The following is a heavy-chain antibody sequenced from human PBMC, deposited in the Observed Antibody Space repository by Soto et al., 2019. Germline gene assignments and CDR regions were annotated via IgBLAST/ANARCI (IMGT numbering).Heavy chain of an antibody. J-gene: IGHJ4*02. CDR1: GYSISSGYY. CDR2: IYHSGST. D-gene: IGHD3-22*01. V-gene: IGHV4-38-2*01. CDR3: ARGGEGYYYDSSGYYVGSGFDY. Sequence: SETLSLTCAVSGYSISSGYYWGWIRQPPGKGLEWVGSIYHSGSTYYNPSLKSRVTISVDTSKNQFSLKLSSVTAADTAVYYCARGGEGYYYDSSGYYVGSGFDYWGQGTLVTVSS.